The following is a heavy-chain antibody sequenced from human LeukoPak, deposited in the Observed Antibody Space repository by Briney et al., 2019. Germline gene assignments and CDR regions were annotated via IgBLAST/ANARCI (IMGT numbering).Heavy chain of an antibody. J-gene: IGHJ4*02. CDR2: IYAGNGNV. D-gene: IGHD2-15*01. CDR3: AREVAI. V-gene: IGHV1-3*01. Sequence: GASVKVSCKASGYTFTGYTMHWLRQAPGQRPEWMGCIYAGNGNVKYSQNFQARVTITRDTSANTAYLELSSLRSEDTAVYYCAREVAIWGQGTLVTVSS. CDR1: GYTFTGYT.